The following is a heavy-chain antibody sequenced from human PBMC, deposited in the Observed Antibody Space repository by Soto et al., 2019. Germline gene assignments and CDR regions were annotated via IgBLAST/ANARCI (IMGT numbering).Heavy chain of an antibody. D-gene: IGHD1-1*01. CDR3: ARGTAAAPNHDY. CDR2: INPNSGGT. J-gene: IGHJ4*02. CDR1: GYTFTGYY. Sequence: ASVKVSCKASGYTFTGYYMHWVRQAPGQGLEWMGWINPNSGGTNYAQKFQGWVTMTRDTSISTAYMELSRLRSDDTAVYYCARGTAAAPNHDYWGQGTLVTAPQ. V-gene: IGHV1-2*04.